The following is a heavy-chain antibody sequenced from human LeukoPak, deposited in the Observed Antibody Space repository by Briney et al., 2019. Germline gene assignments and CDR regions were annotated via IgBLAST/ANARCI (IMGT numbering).Heavy chain of an antibody. CDR1: GFTFSSYG. Sequence: PGGSLRLSCAASGFTFSSYGMHCVRQAPGKGLEWVAIIWYDGSNKYYADSLKGRFTISRDNSKNTLYLQMNSLRAEDTAVYYCARGPKSYGIVYYFDYWGQGTLVTVSS. CDR3: ARGPKSYGIVYYFDY. V-gene: IGHV3-33*01. D-gene: IGHD1-26*01. J-gene: IGHJ4*02. CDR2: IWYDGSNK.